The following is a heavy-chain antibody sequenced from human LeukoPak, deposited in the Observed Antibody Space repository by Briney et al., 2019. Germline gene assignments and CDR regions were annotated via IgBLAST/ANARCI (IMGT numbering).Heavy chain of an antibody. CDR1: GYTFTCYY. V-gene: IGHV1-2*02. D-gene: IGHD1-26*01. J-gene: IGHJ4*02. CDR3: ARVGKWELLRGYYFDY. CDR2: INPNSGGT. Sequence: ASVKVSCKASGYTFTCYYMHWVRQAPGQGLEWMGWINPNSGGTNYAQKFQGRVTMTRDTSISTAYMELSRLRSDDTAVYYCARVGKWELLRGYYFDYWGEGTLVTVSS.